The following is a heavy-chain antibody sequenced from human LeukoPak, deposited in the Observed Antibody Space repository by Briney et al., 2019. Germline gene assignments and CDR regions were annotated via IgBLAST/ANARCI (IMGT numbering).Heavy chain of an antibody. CDR2: ISSSSSYI. D-gene: IGHD1-20*01. V-gene: IGHV3-21*01. Sequence: GGSLRLSCAASGFTFSSYSMNWVRQAPGKGLEWVSSISSSSSYIYYADSVKGRFTISRDNAKNSLYLQTNSLRAEDTAVYYCARGPNWNDEDYWGQGTLVTVSS. CDR1: GFTFSSYS. CDR3: ARGPNWNDEDY. J-gene: IGHJ4*02.